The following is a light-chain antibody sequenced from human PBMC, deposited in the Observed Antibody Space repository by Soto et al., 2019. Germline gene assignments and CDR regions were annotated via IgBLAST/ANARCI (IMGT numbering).Light chain of an antibody. CDR1: QDISNF. CDR3: QQLNDSPLT. CDR2: AAS. J-gene: IGKJ4*01. V-gene: IGKV1-9*01. Sequence: DIQLTQSPSFLSASVGDRVTITCRASQDISNFLVWYQQKPGKAPKILIYAASTLQGGVPTRFSGSGSGIVFLPTISRLQPEFFATYYWQQLNDSPLTFGRGTKVEI.